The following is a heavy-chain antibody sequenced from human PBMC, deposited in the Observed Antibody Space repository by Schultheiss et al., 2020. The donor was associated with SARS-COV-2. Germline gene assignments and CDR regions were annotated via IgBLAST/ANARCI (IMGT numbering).Heavy chain of an antibody. D-gene: IGHD4-17*01. J-gene: IGHJ4*02. Sequence: GGSLRLSCAASGFTFSSYAMSWVRQAPGKGLEWVSAISGSGGSTYYADSVKGRFTISRDNSKNTLYLQMNSLRAEDTAIYYCAKPSNDYGDYAKWGQGTLVTVSS. CDR3: AKPSNDYGDYAK. CDR1: GFTFSSYA. V-gene: IGHV3-23*01. CDR2: ISGSGGST.